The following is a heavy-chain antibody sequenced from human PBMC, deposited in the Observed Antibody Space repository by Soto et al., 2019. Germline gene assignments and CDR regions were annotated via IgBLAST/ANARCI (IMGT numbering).Heavy chain of an antibody. CDR2: IYYSGST. V-gene: IGHV4-59*01. J-gene: IGHJ3*02. CDR1: GGSISSYY. Sequence: SETLSLTCTVSGGSISSYYWSWIRQPPGKGLEWIGYIYYSGSTNYNPSLKSRVTISVDTSKNQCSLKLSSVTAADTAVYYCATRILGYSSGWGAFDIWGQGTMVTVSS. D-gene: IGHD6-19*01. CDR3: ATRILGYSSGWGAFDI.